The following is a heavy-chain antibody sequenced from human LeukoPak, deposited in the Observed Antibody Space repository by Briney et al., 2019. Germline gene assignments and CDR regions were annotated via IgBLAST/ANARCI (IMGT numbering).Heavy chain of an antibody. D-gene: IGHD3-10*01. CDR2: IYPGDSDT. CDR1: GYSFTSYW. CDR3: VLGFGSGRPYNWFDP. Sequence: GESLKISCKGSGYSFTSYWIGWVRQMPGKGLEWMGIIYPGDSDTRYSPSFQGQVTISADKSISTAYLQWSSLKASDTAMYCCVLGFGSGRPYNWFDPWGQGALVTVSS. V-gene: IGHV5-51*01. J-gene: IGHJ5*02.